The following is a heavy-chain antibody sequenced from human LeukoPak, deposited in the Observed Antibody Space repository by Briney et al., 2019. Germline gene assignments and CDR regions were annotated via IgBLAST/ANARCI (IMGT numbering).Heavy chain of an antibody. Sequence: PSETLSLTCTVSGGSISSYYWSWIRQPPGKGLEWVGYIYYSGSTNYNPSLKSRVTISVDTSKNQFSLKLSSVTAADTAVYYCARGGVDIVATNYYYYGMDVWGQGTTVTVSS. V-gene: IGHV4-59*01. CDR3: ARGGVDIVATNYYYYGMDV. J-gene: IGHJ6*02. CDR1: GGSISSYY. CDR2: IYYSGST. D-gene: IGHD5-12*01.